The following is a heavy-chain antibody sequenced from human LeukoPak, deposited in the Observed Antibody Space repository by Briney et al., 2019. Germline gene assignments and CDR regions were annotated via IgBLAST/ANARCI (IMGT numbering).Heavy chain of an antibody. Sequence: GESLQISCQGSGYSFTSSWIGWVRQMPGKDLEWMRSIYPGDSDTRYSPSFQGQVTISADKSISTAYLQWSSLKASDPAMYYCARFSVGGTYYPNYWGQGTLVSVSS. J-gene: IGHJ4*02. V-gene: IGHV5-51*01. CDR2: IYPGDSDT. D-gene: IGHD1-26*01. CDR1: GYSFTSSW. CDR3: ARFSVGGTYYPNY.